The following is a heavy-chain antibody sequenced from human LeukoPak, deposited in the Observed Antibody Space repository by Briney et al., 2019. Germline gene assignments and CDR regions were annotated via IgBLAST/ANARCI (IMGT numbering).Heavy chain of an antibody. V-gene: IGHV3-21*01. CDR2: ISSSSYI. CDR1: GFTFSSYW. J-gene: IGHJ4*02. D-gene: IGHD1-14*01. CDR3: ARDFGPNPFDY. Sequence: GGSLRLSCAASGFTFSSYWMNWVRQAPGKGLEWVSSISSSSYIYYADSVKGRFTISRDNAKNSLYLQMNSLRAEDTAVYYCARDFGPNPFDYWGQGTLVTVSS.